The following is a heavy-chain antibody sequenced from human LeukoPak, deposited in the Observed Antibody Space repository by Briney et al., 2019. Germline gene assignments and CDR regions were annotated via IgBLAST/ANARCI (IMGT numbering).Heavy chain of an antibody. Sequence: GGSLRLSCAASGFTFSSYWVSWVRQAPGKGLEWVANIKQDGSEKYYVDSVKGRFTISRDNAKNSLYLQMNGLRAEDTAVYYCARVAWELPGAPFDYWGQGTLVTVSS. CDR3: ARVAWELPGAPFDY. J-gene: IGHJ4*02. D-gene: IGHD1-26*01. V-gene: IGHV3-7*01. CDR1: GFTFSSYW. CDR2: IKQDGSEK.